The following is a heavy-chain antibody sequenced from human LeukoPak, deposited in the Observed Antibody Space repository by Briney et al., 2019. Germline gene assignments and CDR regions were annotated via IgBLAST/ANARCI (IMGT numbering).Heavy chain of an antibody. J-gene: IGHJ4*02. V-gene: IGHV5-51*01. CDR2: IYPGDSDT. CDR1: GYSFTNYW. CDR3: ARRPNFLDRSGNYYFDS. D-gene: IGHD3-22*01. Sequence: GESLKISCKGFGYSFTNYWIGWVRQMPGKGLEWMGVIYPGDSDTRYSPSFQGQVTISVDNSISTAYLQWSSLKASDTATYFCARRPNFLDRSGNYYFDSWGQGTLVTVSS.